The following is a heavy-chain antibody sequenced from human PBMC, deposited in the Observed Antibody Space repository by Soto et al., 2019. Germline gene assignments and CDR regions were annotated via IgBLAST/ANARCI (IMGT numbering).Heavy chain of an antibody. J-gene: IGHJ5*02. D-gene: IGHD6-13*01. V-gene: IGHV1-69*13. CDR2: IIPIFGTA. CDR3: ARDGGSSSWYRSWFDP. Sequence: ASVKVSCKASGGTFSSYAISWVRQAPGQGLEWMGGIIPIFGTANYAQKFQGRVTITADESTSTAYMELSSLRSEDTAVYYCARDGGSSSWYRSWFDPWGQGTLVTASS. CDR1: GGTFSSYA.